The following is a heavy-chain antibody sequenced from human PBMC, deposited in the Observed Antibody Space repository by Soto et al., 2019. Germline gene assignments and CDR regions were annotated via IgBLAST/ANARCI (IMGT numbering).Heavy chain of an antibody. Sequence: EVQLLESGGGLVQPGGSLRLSCAASGFTFSSYAMSWVRQAPGKGLEWVSAISGSGGSTYYADSVKGRFTISRDNSKNTLYLQMNSLRAEDTAVYYCANPRGYSSSWGSEYWGQGTLVTVSS. CDR2: ISGSGGST. J-gene: IGHJ4*02. CDR1: GFTFSSYA. CDR3: ANPRGYSSSWGSEY. V-gene: IGHV3-23*01. D-gene: IGHD6-13*01.